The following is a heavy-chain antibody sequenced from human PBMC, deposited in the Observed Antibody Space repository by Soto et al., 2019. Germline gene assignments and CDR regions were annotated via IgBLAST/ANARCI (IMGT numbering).Heavy chain of an antibody. Sequence: ESLKISCKGSGYSFTSYWIGWVRQIPGKGLEWMGIIYPGDSDTRYSPSFQGQVTISADKSISTAYLQWSSLKASDTAMYYCASASRQQLGYYGMDVWGQGTTVTVSS. CDR3: ASASRQQLGYYGMDV. CDR1: GYSFTSYW. D-gene: IGHD6-13*01. CDR2: IYPGDSDT. J-gene: IGHJ6*02. V-gene: IGHV5-51*01.